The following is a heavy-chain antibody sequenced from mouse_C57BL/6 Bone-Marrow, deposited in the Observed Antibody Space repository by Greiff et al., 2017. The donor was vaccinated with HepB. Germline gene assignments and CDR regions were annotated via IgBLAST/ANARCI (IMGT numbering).Heavy chain of an antibody. V-gene: IGHV1-50*01. J-gene: IGHJ2*01. CDR3: ARRVDY. Sequence: QVQLKQPGAELVKPGASVKLSCKASGYTFTSYWMQWVKQRPGQGLEWIGEIDPSDSYTNYNQKFKGKATLTVDTSSSTAYMQLSSLTSEDSAVYYYARRVDYWGQGTTLTVSS. CDR1: GYTFTSYW. CDR2: IDPSDSYT.